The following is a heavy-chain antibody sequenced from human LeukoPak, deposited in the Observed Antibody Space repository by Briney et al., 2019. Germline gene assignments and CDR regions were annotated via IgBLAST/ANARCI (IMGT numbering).Heavy chain of an antibody. CDR2: IYYSETT. D-gene: IGHD5/OR15-5a*01. Sequence: SETLALPCNVFGGSISSTGYYWDWIRQPPGKGLEWIGSIYYSETTYYNSSLKSRVTISLDTSKNQFSLSLKSMTAADTAVYYCARQVSDYYFYYIDVWGKGATVTVSS. J-gene: IGHJ6*03. CDR3: ARQVSDYYFYYIDV. CDR1: GGSISSTGYY. V-gene: IGHV4-39*01.